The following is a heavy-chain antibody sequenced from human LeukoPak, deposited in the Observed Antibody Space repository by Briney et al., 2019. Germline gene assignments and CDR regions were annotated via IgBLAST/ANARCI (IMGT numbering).Heavy chain of an antibody. D-gene: IGHD2-2*01. J-gene: IGHJ3*02. Sequence: SSETLSLTCTVSGSISGYYWSWLRQPPGKGLEWIGYIYTSGSTNYNPSLESRVTISVDTSKNQFSLDLSSVTAADTAVYYCARQKCTSTSCLTKNAFDIWGQGTMVTVSS. CDR2: IYTSGST. CDR1: GSISGYY. V-gene: IGHV4-4*09. CDR3: ARQKCTSTSCLTKNAFDI.